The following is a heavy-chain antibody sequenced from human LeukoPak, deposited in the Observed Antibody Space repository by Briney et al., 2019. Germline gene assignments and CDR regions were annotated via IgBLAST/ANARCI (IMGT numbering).Heavy chain of an antibody. D-gene: IGHD3-9*01. Sequence: GGSLRLSCAASGFTFNRYSMNWVRQAPGKGLEWVSSISSGSTQIYYADSVKGRFTISRDNDKNSLYLQIYSLRAEDTAVYYCASGELLRYFDWLHNWFDPWGQGTLVTVSS. J-gene: IGHJ5*02. CDR3: ASGELLRYFDWLHNWFDP. CDR1: GFTFNRYS. CDR2: ISSGSTQI. V-gene: IGHV3-21*04.